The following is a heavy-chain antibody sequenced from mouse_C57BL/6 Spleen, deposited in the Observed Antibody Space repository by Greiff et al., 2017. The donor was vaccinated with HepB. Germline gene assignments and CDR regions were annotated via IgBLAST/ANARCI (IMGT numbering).Heavy chain of an antibody. J-gene: IGHJ4*01. CDR1: GYTFTSYW. V-gene: IGHV1-64*01. Sequence: VQLQQSGAELVKPGASVKLSCKASGYTFTSYWMHWVKQRPGQGLEWIGMIHPNSGSTNYNEKFKSKATLTVDKSSSTAYMQLSSLTSEDSAVYYCARPYYYGSSDNYAMDYWGQGTSVTVSS. CDR3: ARPYYYGSSDNYAMDY. CDR2: IHPNSGST. D-gene: IGHD1-1*01.